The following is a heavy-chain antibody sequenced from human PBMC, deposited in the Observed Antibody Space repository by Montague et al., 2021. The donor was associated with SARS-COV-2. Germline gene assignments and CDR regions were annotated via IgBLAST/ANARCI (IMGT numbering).Heavy chain of an antibody. CDR1: GYSISSGYY. D-gene: IGHD2-15*01. V-gene: IGHV4-38-2*02. J-gene: IGHJ5*02. Sequence: SETLSLTCTVSGYSISSGYYWGWIRQPPGKGLEWIGSIYHSGSTYYNPSLKSRVTISVDTSKNQFSLKLGSVTAADTAVYYCARERRYCSGGSCYSGWFDPWGREPWSPSPQ. CDR2: IYHSGST. CDR3: ARERRYCSGGSCYSGWFDP.